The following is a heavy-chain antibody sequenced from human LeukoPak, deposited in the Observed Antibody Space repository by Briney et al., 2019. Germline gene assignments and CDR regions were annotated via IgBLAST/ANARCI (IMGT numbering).Heavy chain of an antibody. CDR1: GGSFSGSYY. CDR2: IYSGGRI. V-gene: IGHV4-39*01. CDR3: ARQGFDWLLHPVYYYYMDV. D-gene: IGHD3-9*01. J-gene: IGHJ6*03. Sequence: SETLSLTCTVSGGSFSGSYYWVWIRQPPGKGLEWIGSIYSGGRIYYNPSLKSRVTISVDTSKNQFSLKLSSVTAADTAVYYCARQGFDWLLHPVYYYYMDVWGKGTTVTISS.